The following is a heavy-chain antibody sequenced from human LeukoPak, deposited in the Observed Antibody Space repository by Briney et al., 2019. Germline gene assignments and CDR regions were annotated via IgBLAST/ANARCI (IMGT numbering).Heavy chain of an antibody. D-gene: IGHD6-13*01. Sequence: PGGSLRLSCAASGFMFSRHAMGWVRQAPGKGLEWVSSISGRGDNTYYTDSVKGRFTISRDNSKNTVYLQMNSLRGPDTAEYYFYYCVQGAAAWDNCYYYYIDVWGKGTSVIVSS. V-gene: IGHV3-23*01. CDR2: ISGRGDNT. CDR3: YYCVQGAAAWDNCYYYYIDV. J-gene: IGHJ6*03. CDR1: GFMFSRHA.